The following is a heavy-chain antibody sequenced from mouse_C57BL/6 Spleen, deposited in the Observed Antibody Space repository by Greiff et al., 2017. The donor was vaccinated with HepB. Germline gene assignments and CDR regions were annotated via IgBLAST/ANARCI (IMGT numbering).Heavy chain of an antibody. CDR2: ISYDGSN. Sequence: EVQLQESGPGLVKPSQSLSLTCSVTGYSITSGYYWNWIRQFPGNKLEWMGYISYDGSNNYNPSLKNRISITRDTSKNQFFLKLNSVTTEDTATYYCARERGGYGFAYWGQGTLVTVAA. V-gene: IGHV3-6*01. CDR1: GYSITSGYY. J-gene: IGHJ3*01. D-gene: IGHD2-14*01. CDR3: ARERGGYGFAY.